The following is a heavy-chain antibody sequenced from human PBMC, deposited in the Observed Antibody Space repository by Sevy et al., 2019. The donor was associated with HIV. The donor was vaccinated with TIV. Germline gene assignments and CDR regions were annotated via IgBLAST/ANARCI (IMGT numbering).Heavy chain of an antibody. V-gene: IGHV3-48*03. CDR1: GFIFSSFE. CDR2: ISTSGSNR. J-gene: IGHJ6*02. D-gene: IGHD1-1*01. CDR3: AKRGGQYDLGMDV. Sequence: GGSLRLSCAASGFIFSSFEMNWVRQAPGKGLEWVSSISTSGSNRYYADSVKGRVTISRDNAKKSLYLQMNSLRAEDTAIYFCAKRGGQYDLGMDVWPRDHGHRLL.